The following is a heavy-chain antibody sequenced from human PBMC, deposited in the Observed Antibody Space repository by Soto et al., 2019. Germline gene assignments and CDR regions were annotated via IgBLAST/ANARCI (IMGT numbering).Heavy chain of an antibody. D-gene: IGHD1-26*01. V-gene: IGHV4-59*08. J-gene: IGHJ4*02. Sequence: SETLSLTCTVSGGSISSYYWSWIRQPPGRGLEWIGYIYYSGSTNYNPSLKSRVTISVDTSKNQFSLKLSSVTAADTAVYYCARRYGSAIDYWGQGTLVTVSS. CDR1: GGSISSYY. CDR2: IYYSGST. CDR3: ARRYGSAIDY.